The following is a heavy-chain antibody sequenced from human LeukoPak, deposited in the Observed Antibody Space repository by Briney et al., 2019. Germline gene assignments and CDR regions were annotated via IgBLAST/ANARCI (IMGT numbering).Heavy chain of an antibody. CDR1: GFTFSGSA. CDR3: ARVAGGYGAIDY. J-gene: IGHJ4*02. D-gene: IGHD5-12*01. V-gene: IGHV3-30*14. CDR2: ISYDGSNK. Sequence: PGGSLRLSCAASGFTFSGSAMHWVRQAPGKGLEWVAVISYDGSNKYYADSVKGRFTISRDNSKNTLYLQMNSLRAEDTAVYYCARVAGGYGAIDYWGQGTLVTVSS.